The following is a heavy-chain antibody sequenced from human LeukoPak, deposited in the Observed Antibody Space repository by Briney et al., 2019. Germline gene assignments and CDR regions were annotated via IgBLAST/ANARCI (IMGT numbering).Heavy chain of an antibody. CDR3: ARDGFSGWHDYYRYMDV. Sequence: SQTLSLTCAISGDSVSSNSAAWNWIRQSPSRGLEWLGRTYYRSKWYNDYAVSVKSRISINPDTSKNQFSLQLNSVTPEDTAVYYCARDGFSGWHDYYRYMDVWGRGTTVTISS. CDR2: TYYRSKWYN. J-gene: IGHJ6*03. D-gene: IGHD6-25*01. V-gene: IGHV6-1*01. CDR1: GDSVSSNSAA.